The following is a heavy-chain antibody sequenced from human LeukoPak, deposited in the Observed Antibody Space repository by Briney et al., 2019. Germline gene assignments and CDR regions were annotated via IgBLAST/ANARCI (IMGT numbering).Heavy chain of an antibody. V-gene: IGHV4-39*01. CDR2: IYYTGIT. D-gene: IGHD2-2*01. CDR1: GGSISSSNYY. J-gene: IGHJ4*02. Sequence: SETLSLTCTVSGGSISSSNYYWGWIRQPPGKGLEWIGCIYYTGITYYKPSLKSRVTISVETSNNQFSLKLSSVTAADTAMYYCARLLIYCSSTTCHFDYWGQGTLVTASS. CDR3: ARLLIYCSSTTCHFDY.